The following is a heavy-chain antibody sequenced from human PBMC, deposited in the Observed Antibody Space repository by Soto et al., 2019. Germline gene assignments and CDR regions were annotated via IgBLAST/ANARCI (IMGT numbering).Heavy chain of an antibody. CDR2: IYSGGST. V-gene: IGHV3-53*01. Sequence: GGSLRLSCAAFGFTASNKYMSWVRQAPGKGLEWVSVIYSGGSTYYADSVKGRFTISRDTSKNMLYLQMNSLSAEDTAVYYCATGYSYGDFYYYGLEVWGQGTTVTVSS. CDR1: GFTASNKY. J-gene: IGHJ6*02. D-gene: IGHD5-18*01. CDR3: ATGYSYGDFYYYGLEV.